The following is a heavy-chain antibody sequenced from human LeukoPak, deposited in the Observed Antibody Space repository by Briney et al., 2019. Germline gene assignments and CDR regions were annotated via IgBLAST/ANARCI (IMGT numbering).Heavy chain of an antibody. Sequence: SETLSLTCTVSGGSISSSSYYWGWIRQPPGKGLEWIGNIYYSGSTYYNPSLKSRVTISVDTSKNQFSLKLSSVTAADTAVYYCARGRITMAWGQGTLVTVSS. V-gene: IGHV4-39*01. CDR1: GGSISSSSYY. D-gene: IGHD3-10*01. CDR3: ARGRITMA. J-gene: IGHJ4*02. CDR2: IYYSGST.